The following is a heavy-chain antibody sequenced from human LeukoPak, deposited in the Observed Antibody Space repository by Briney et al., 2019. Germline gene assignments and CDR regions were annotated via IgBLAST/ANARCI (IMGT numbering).Heavy chain of an antibody. J-gene: IGHJ3*02. D-gene: IGHD2-2*01. V-gene: IGHV3-7*01. CDR3: ARVIVVVPAAPGHDAFDI. Sequence: GGSLRLSCAASGFTFSSYWMSWVRQAPGKGLEWVANIKQDGSEKDYVDSVKGRFTISRDNAKNSLYLQMNSLRAEDTAVYYCARVIVVVPAAPGHDAFDIWGQGTMVTVSS. CDR2: IKQDGSEK. CDR1: GFTFSSYW.